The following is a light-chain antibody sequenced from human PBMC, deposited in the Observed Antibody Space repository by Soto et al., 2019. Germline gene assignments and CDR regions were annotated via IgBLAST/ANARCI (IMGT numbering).Light chain of an antibody. V-gene: IGKV3-20*01. CDR1: QRISSIY. J-gene: IGKJ1*01. CDR3: QQYGRSPRT. CDR2: GTS. Sequence: EIVLTQSPGTLSLSPGERATLSCRASQRISSIYLAWYQQKPGLAPRLLIYGTSIRASGIPDRFSGSGSGKEFNLTISRLEPEDYAVYYCQQYGRSPRTFGQVNPVDIK.